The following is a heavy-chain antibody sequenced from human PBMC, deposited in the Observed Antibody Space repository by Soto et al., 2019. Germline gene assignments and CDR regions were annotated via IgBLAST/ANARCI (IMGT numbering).Heavy chain of an antibody. D-gene: IGHD3-3*01. CDR2: ISGSGGST. CDR3: AKDPSVRSGDFWSGNYMDV. Sequence: GGSLRLSCAASGFTFSSYAMSWVRQAPGKGLEWVSAISGSGGSTYYADSVKGRFTISRDNSKNTLYLQMNSLRAEDTAVYYCAKDPSVRSGDFWSGNYMDVWGKGTTVTVSS. J-gene: IGHJ6*03. V-gene: IGHV3-23*01. CDR1: GFTFSSYA.